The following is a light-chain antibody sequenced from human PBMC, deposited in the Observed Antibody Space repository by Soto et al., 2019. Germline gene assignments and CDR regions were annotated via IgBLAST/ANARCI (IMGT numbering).Light chain of an antibody. CDR3: QQYGSSGT. CDR2: GAS. V-gene: IGKV3-15*01. CDR1: QSVSTN. J-gene: IGKJ1*01. Sequence: EIVMTQSPATLSVSPGERATLSCRASQSVSTNLAWYQQKAGQAPRVLIYGASTRATGIPARFSGSGSGTDFTLTISRLEPEDFAVYYCQQYGSSGTFGQGTKVDIK.